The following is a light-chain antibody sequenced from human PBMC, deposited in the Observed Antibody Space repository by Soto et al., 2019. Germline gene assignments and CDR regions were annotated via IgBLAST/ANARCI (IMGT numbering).Light chain of an antibody. CDR3: QQYGSSPLT. J-gene: IGKJ3*01. Sequence: EIVLTQSPGTLSVSPGERATLSGRASQSVSSSYVAWYQRKPGQAPRLLIAGAASRATGIPDRFSGSGSGTDFTLTISRLEPEDFGVYSCQQYGSSPLTFGPGTKVDIK. CDR2: GAA. CDR1: QSVSSSY. V-gene: IGKV3-20*01.